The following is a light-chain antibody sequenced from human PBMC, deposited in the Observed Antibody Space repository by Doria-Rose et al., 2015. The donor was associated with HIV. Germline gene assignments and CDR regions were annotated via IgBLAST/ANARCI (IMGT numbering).Light chain of an antibody. J-gene: IGLJ3*02. Sequence: PNPMIYDVSNRPSGVSNRFSGSKSGNTAALTISGLQAEDEADYYCSSYTTSSTLVFGGGTKLPVL. CDR3: SSYTTSSTLV. CDR2: DVS. V-gene: IGLV2-14*03.